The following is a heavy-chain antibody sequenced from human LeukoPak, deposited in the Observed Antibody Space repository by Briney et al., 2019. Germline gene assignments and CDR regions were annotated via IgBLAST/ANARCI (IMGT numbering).Heavy chain of an antibody. CDR1: GFTFSSYG. D-gene: IGHD6-13*01. V-gene: IGHV3-33*06. CDR2: IWYDGSNK. J-gene: IGHJ6*02. CDR3: AKGYSSSWYWYYYGMDV. Sequence: GGSLRLSCAASGFTFSSYGMHWVRRAPGKGLEWVAVIWYDGSNKYYADSVKGRFTISRDNSKNTLYLQMNSLRAEDTAVYYCAKGYSSSWYWYYYGMDVWGQGTTVTVSS.